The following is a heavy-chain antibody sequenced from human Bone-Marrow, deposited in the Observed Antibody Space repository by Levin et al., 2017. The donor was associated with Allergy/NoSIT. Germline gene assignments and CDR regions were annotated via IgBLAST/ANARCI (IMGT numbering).Heavy chain of an antibody. D-gene: IGHD2-21*02. CDR3: ARSIVVATAVPGF. V-gene: IGHV3-74*01. J-gene: IGHJ4*02. CDR1: GFTFSSYW. Sequence: GESLKISCAASGFTFSSYWMHWVRQAPGKGLEWVSRIKSDGSDTTYADSVKGRFTISRDNAKNTLYLQMNSLRVEDTAVYFCARSIVVATAVPGFWGQGTLVTVSS. CDR2: IKSDGSDT.